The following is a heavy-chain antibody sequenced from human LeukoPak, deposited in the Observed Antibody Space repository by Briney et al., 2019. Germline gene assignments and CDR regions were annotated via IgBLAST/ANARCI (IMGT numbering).Heavy chain of an antibody. V-gene: IGHV3-7*04. Sequence: PGGSLRLSCAASGSTFSSYWMSWVRQAPGKGLEWVANIKQDGSEKYYVDSVKGRFTISRDNAKNSLYLQMNSLRAEDTAVYYCAGGSGGWYPGHWGQGTLVTVSS. CDR3: AGGSGGWYPGH. D-gene: IGHD6-19*01. CDR1: GSTFSSYW. J-gene: IGHJ4*02. CDR2: IKQDGSEK.